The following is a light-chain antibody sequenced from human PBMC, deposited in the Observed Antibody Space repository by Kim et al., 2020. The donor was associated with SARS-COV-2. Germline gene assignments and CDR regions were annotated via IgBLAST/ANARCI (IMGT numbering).Light chain of an antibody. J-gene: IGKJ4*01. CDR2: LGS. CDR3: MQAQQTPLT. Sequence: PASISCRSSQSRLHSNGYNYLDWDLQKPGQSPQLLIYLGSNRASGVPDKFSGSGSGTDFTLKISRVEAEDVGVYYCMQAQQTPLTFGGGTKVDIK. CDR1: QSRLHSNGYNY. V-gene: IGKV2-28*01.